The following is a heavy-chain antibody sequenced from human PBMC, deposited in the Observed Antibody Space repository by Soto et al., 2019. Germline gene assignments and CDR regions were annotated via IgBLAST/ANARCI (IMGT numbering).Heavy chain of an antibody. V-gene: IGHV1-69*01. Sequence: QVQLVQSGAEVKKPGSSVKVSCKASGGTFSSYAISGLRQAPGQGLEWMGGIIPIFGTANYAQKFQGRVTITADESTSTAYMELSSLRSEDTAVYYCARAKRGYSGYEHFDYWGQGTLVTVSS. CDR1: GGTFSSYA. CDR3: ARAKRGYSGYEHFDY. D-gene: IGHD5-12*01. CDR2: IIPIFGTA. J-gene: IGHJ4*02.